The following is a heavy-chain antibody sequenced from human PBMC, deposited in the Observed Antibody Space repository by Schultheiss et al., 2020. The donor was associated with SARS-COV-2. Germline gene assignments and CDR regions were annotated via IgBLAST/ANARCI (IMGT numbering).Heavy chain of an antibody. J-gene: IGHJ5*02. V-gene: IGHV4-59*01. Sequence: SQTLSLTCTVSGGSISSYYWSWIRQPPGKGLEWIGYIYYSGSTNYNPSLKSRVTISVDTSKNQFSLKLSSVTAADTAVYYCARDRSRYSSSYWWFDPWGQGTLVTVSS. CDR3: ARDRSRYSSSYWWFDP. CDR1: GGSISSYY. D-gene: IGHD6-6*01. CDR2: IYYSGST.